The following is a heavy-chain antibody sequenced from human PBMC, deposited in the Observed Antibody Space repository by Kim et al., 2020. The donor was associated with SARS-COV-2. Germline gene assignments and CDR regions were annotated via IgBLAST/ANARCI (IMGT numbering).Heavy chain of an antibody. CDR2: VYYSGST. J-gene: IGHJ6*02. Sequence: SETLSLTCTVYGGSITGSSYYWGWIRQAPGKGLEWIGSVYYSGSTYYNPSLKSRVTISVDTSKNQFSLKLSSVTAAATAVYYCARGGAAYTRGGMDVWGQGTTVTVSS. CDR1: GGSITGSSYY. V-gene: IGHV4-39*01. D-gene: IGHD2-2*02. CDR3: ARGGAAYTRGGMDV.